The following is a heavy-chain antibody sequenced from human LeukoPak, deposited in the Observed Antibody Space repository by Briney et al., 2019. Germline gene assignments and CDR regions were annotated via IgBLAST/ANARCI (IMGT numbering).Heavy chain of an antibody. Sequence: GRSLRLSCTASGFTFGDYAMSWVRQAPGKGLEWVGFIRSKAYGGTTEYAASVKGRFTISRDDSKSIAYLQMNSLKTEDTAVYYCTRDGDLYGDYDLDYWGQGTLVTVPS. V-gene: IGHV3-49*04. D-gene: IGHD4-17*01. CDR3: TRDGDLYGDYDLDY. CDR1: GFTFGDYA. J-gene: IGHJ4*02. CDR2: IRSKAYGGTT.